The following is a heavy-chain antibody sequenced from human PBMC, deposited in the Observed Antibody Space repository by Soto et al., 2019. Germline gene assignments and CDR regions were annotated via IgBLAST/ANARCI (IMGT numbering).Heavy chain of an antibody. CDR1: GYTFTGYY. D-gene: IGHD3-16*02. V-gene: IGHV1-2*02. J-gene: IGHJ3*02. CDR3: AREGVLITFGGVIVNAFDI. Sequence: ASVKVSCKASGYTFTGYYMHWVRQAPGQGLEWMGWINPNSGGTNYAQKFQGRVTMTRDTSISTAYMELSRLRSDDTAVYYCAREGVLITFGGVIVNAFDIWGQGTMVTVSS. CDR2: INPNSGGT.